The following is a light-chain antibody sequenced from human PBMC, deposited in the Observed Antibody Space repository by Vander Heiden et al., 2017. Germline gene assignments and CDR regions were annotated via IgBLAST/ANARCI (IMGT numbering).Light chain of an antibody. CDR2: QAS. CDR3: QQYNSYPRT. J-gene: IGKJ1*01. Sequence: DIQMTQSPSTLSASVGDRITITCRASQSINDWLAWLQQKPGKAPKVLIYQASILESGVPSRFSGSGSGREFTLTISSLQPDDFATYYCQQYNSYPRTFGLGTKVEIK. V-gene: IGKV1-5*03. CDR1: QSINDW.